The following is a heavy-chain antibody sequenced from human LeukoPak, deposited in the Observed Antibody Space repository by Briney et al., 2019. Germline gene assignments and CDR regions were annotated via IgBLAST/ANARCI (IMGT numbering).Heavy chain of an antibody. CDR1: GFTFSSYG. J-gene: IGHJ4*02. Sequence: GSLRLSCAASGFTFSSYGMHWVRQAPGKGLQWVSYISSSSSTIYYADSVKGRFTISRDNAKNSLYLQMNSLRAEDTAVYYCARALWFGETFPAYWGQGTLVTVSS. CDR2: ISSSSSTI. D-gene: IGHD3-10*01. CDR3: ARALWFGETFPAY. V-gene: IGHV3-48*01.